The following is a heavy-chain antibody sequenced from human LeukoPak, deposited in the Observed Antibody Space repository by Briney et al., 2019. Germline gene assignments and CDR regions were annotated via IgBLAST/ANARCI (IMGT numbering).Heavy chain of an antibody. D-gene: IGHD2-21*02. Sequence: IPGGSLRLSCAASGFTFSSYSMNWVRQAPGKGLEWVSSISSSSSYIDYADSVKGRFTISRDNAKNSLYLQMNSLRAEDTAVYFCARDHGIVVVTASRLDSWGQGTLVTAYS. J-gene: IGHJ4*02. CDR2: ISSSSSYI. CDR3: ARDHGIVVVTASRLDS. CDR1: GFTFSSYS. V-gene: IGHV3-21*01.